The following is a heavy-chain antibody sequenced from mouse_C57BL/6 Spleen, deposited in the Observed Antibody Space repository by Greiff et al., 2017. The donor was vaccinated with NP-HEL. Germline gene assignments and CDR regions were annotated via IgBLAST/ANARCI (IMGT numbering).Heavy chain of an antibody. Sequence: VKLQESGPGLVQPSQSLSITCTVSGFSLTSYGVHWVRQSPGTGLEWLGVIWSGGSTDYNAAFISRLSVSKDNSKSQVFFKMNSLQADDTAIYYCAREDDGYPLYAMDYWGQGTSVTVSS. CDR2: IWSGGST. D-gene: IGHD2-3*01. CDR1: GFSLTSYG. V-gene: IGHV2-2*01. CDR3: AREDDGYPLYAMDY. J-gene: IGHJ4*01.